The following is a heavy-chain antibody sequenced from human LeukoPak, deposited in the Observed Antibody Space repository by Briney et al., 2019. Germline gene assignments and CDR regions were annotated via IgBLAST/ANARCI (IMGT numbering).Heavy chain of an antibody. CDR1: GFTFSSYS. CDR2: VSTGSNYI. J-gene: IGHJ3*02. D-gene: IGHD3-3*01. CDR3: ARVFRPSLTVFIIRGAFDI. Sequence: GRSLRLSCTASGFTFSSYSLNWVRQAPGKGLEWVSSVSTGSNYIYYADSVKGRFTISRDNDKNSRYLQMNSLRVEDTAVYYCARVFRPSLTVFIIRGAFDIWGQGTMVTVSS. V-gene: IGHV3-21*01.